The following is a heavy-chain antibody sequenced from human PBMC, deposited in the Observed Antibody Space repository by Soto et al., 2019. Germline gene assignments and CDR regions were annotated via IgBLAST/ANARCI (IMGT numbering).Heavy chain of an antibody. CDR2: ISGISTTI. V-gene: IGHV3-48*02. CDR1: GFTFSSYS. CDR3: ARTRTSSIAVAGYAFEI. J-gene: IGHJ3*02. Sequence: PGGSLRLSCAASGFTFSSYSMIWVRQAPGKGLEWVSYISGISTTIYYADSVKGRFTISRDNAKNSLYLQMDSLRDEDTAVYYCARTRTSSIAVAGYAFEIWGQGTLVTVSS. D-gene: IGHD6-19*01.